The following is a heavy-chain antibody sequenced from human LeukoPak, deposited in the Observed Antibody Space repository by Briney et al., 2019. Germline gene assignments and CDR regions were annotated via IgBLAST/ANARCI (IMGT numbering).Heavy chain of an antibody. D-gene: IGHD3-22*01. CDR3: ARGITMIVVVMSYYMDV. CDR2: IYYSGST. CDR1: GGSISSYY. Sequence: SETLSLSCTVSGGSISSYYWSWIRQPPGKGLGWIGYIYYSGSTNYNPSLKSRVTISVDTSKNQFSLKLSSVTAADTAVYYCARGITMIVVVMSYYMDVWGKGSPVTVSS. J-gene: IGHJ6*03. V-gene: IGHV4-59*01.